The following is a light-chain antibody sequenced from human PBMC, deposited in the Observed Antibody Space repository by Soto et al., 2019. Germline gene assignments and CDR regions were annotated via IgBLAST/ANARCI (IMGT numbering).Light chain of an antibody. CDR1: SSDVGSYNL. CDR3: CSYAGSSTPYV. J-gene: IGLJ1*01. CDR2: EVS. Sequence: QCVLTQPASVTGVPGQALTISCTGTSSDVGSYNLVSWYQQHPGKAPKLMIYEVSKRPSGVSNRFSGSKSGNTASLTISGLQAEDEADYYCCSYAGSSTPYVFGTGTKVTVL. V-gene: IGLV2-23*02.